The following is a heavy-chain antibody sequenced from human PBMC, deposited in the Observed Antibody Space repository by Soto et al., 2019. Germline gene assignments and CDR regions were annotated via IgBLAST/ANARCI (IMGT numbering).Heavy chain of an antibody. CDR1: GGSVSSGSYY. Sequence: QVQLQESGPGLVKPSETLSLTCTVSGGSVSSGSYYWSWIRQPPGKGLEWIGYIYYSGSTNYNPSLKSRVTISVDTSNNQFSLKLSSVTAADTAVYYCARDGAKPYGDYGFYWGQGTLVTVSS. J-gene: IGHJ4*02. CDR2: IYYSGST. V-gene: IGHV4-61*01. D-gene: IGHD4-17*01. CDR3: ARDGAKPYGDYGFY.